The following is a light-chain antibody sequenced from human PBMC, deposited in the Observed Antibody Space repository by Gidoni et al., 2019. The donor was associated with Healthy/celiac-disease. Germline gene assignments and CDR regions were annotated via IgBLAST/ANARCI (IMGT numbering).Light chain of an antibody. CDR3: QQYGSSHLT. J-gene: IGKJ4*01. CDR2: GAS. V-gene: IGKV3-20*01. CDR1: QSVSSSY. Sequence: EIVLTQSPGTLSLSPGERATLSCRASQSVSSSYLAWYQQQPGQAPRLLIYGASSRATGIPDRFSGSGSGTDFTLTISRLEPEDFAVYYCQQYGSSHLTFGGGTKVEIK.